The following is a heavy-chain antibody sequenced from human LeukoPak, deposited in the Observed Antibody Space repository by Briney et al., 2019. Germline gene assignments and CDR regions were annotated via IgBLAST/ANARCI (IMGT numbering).Heavy chain of an antibody. CDR2: ISGSGGST. CDR1: GFTFSSYA. J-gene: IGHJ4*02. Sequence: GGSLRLSRAASGFTFSSYAMNWVRQAPGKGLEWVSAISGSGGSTYYADSVKGRFTISRDNSKNTLYLQMNSLRAEDTAVYYCAKYSSSWYYYFDYWGQGTLVTVSS. D-gene: IGHD6-13*01. CDR3: AKYSSSWYYYFDY. V-gene: IGHV3-23*01.